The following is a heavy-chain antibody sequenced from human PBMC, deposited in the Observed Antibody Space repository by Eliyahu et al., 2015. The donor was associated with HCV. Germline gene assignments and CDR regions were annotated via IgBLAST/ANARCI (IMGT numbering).Heavy chain of an antibody. J-gene: IGHJ5*02. D-gene: IGHD2-2*02. CDR1: GGTISSSSYY. CDR3: ARESNTWHAYTA. Sequence: GPGLVRPSQTLSLTCTVSGGTISSSSYYWTWIRQPAGKGLEWIGRIYTSGSTNYNPSLKSRVTISVDTSKKQFSLKLVSVTAPGPALYFLARESNTWHAYTAWGQGTLVTVSS. V-gene: IGHV4-61*02. CDR2: IYTSGST.